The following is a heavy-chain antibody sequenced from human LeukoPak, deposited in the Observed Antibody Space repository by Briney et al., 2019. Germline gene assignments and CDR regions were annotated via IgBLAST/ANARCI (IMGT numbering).Heavy chain of an antibody. D-gene: IGHD6-19*01. CDR2: TYYRSKWHN. Sequence: SQTLSLTCAISGDSVSSNSAAWNWIRQSPSRGLEWLGRTYYRSKWHNHYAVSVKSRITINPDTSKNQFSLQLNSATPEDTAVYYCARLAVAGTDFDYWGQGTPVTVSS. CDR1: GDSVSSNSAA. CDR3: ARLAVAGTDFDY. J-gene: IGHJ4*02. V-gene: IGHV6-1*01.